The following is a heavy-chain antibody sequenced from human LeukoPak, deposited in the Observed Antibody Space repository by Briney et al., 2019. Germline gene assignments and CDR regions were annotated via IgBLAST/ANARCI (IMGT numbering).Heavy chain of an antibody. D-gene: IGHD6-13*01. CDR3: AREKYSSSWSNRDAFDI. CDR1: GGTFSSYA. CDR2: IIPIFGTA. Sequence: AASVKVSCKASGGTFSSYAISWVRQAPGQGLEWMGGIIPIFGTANYAQTFQGRVTITADESTSTAYMELSSLRSDDTAVYYCAREKYSSSWSNRDAFDIWGQGTMVTVSS. V-gene: IGHV1-69*13. J-gene: IGHJ3*02.